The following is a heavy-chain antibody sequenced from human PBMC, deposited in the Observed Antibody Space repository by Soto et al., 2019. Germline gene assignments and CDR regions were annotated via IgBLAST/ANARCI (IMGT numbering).Heavy chain of an antibody. J-gene: IGHJ5*02. D-gene: IGHD3-3*01. Sequence: SEPLSLTCAVSGGSISSGGYSWSWIRQPPGKGLEWIGYIYHSGNTNYNPSLKSRVTISVDTSKNQFSLKLGSVTAADTAVYYCARVLFGRGNWFDPWGQGTLVTVSS. CDR3: ARVLFGRGNWFDP. V-gene: IGHV4-30-2*01. CDR1: GGSISSGGYS. CDR2: IYHSGNT.